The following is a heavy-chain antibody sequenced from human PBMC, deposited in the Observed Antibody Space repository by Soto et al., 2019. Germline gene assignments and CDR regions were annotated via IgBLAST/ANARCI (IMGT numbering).Heavy chain of an antibody. CDR2: IYYSGST. Sequence: SETLSLTCTVSGGSVSSGSYYWSWIRQPPGKGLEWIGYIYYSGSTNYNPSLKSRVTISVDTSKNQFSLKLSSVTAADTAVYYCASDRAHYDFWSGPDFDYWGQGTLVTVSS. V-gene: IGHV4-61*01. CDR3: ASDRAHYDFWSGPDFDY. J-gene: IGHJ4*02. D-gene: IGHD3-3*01. CDR1: GGSVSSGSYY.